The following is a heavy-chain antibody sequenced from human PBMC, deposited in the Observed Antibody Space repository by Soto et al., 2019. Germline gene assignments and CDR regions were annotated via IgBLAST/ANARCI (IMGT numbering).Heavy chain of an antibody. CDR1: GFTFDDYV. D-gene: IGHD3-3*01. Sequence: PGGSLRLSCAASGFTFDDYVMHWVRQATGKGLEWVSGMNGNSGSTGYADSVKARFTIPRDNGKTSLYLQMKSLRAEDTAFYYCAKERIYAFWSGYSGRDAFDMWGQGTLVTVSS. CDR2: MNGNSGST. V-gene: IGHV3-9*01. J-gene: IGHJ3*02. CDR3: AKERIYAFWSGYSGRDAFDM.